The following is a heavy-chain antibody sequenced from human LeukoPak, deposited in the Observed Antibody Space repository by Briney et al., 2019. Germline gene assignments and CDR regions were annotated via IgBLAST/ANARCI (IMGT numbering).Heavy chain of an antibody. V-gene: IGHV3-66*01. Sequence: GGSLRLSCAASGFTVSSNYMNWVRQAPGKGLEWVSVIYSGGSTYYADSVKGRFTISRDNSKNTLYLQMNSLRAEDTAVYYCARGWYSSGWYSDYWGQGTLVTVSS. CDR1: GFTVSSNY. CDR3: ARGWYSSGWYSDY. CDR2: IYSGGST. J-gene: IGHJ4*02. D-gene: IGHD6-19*01.